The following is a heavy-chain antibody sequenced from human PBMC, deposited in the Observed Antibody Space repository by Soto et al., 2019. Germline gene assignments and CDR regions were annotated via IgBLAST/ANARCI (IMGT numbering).Heavy chain of an antibody. D-gene: IGHD3-3*01. Sequence: PGGSLRLSCAASGFTFSSYGMHWVRQAPGKGLEWVAVISYDGSNKYYADSVKGRFTISRDNPKNTLYLQMNSLRAEDTAVYYCAKESDFWSGYPPDYWGQGTLVTVSS. CDR3: AKESDFWSGYPPDY. CDR1: GFTFSSYG. J-gene: IGHJ4*02. CDR2: ISYDGSNK. V-gene: IGHV3-30*18.